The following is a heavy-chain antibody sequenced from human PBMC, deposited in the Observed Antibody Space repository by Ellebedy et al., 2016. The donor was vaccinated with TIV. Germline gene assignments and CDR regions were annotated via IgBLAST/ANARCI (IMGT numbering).Heavy chain of an antibody. CDR2: ISTYHGKT. V-gene: IGHV1-18*01. D-gene: IGHD6-13*01. CDR1: GYTFTTYG. Sequence: AASVKVSCKASGYTFTTYGITWVRQAPGQGLEWVGWISTYHGKTFYAQNLKGRVTMTTDTSTNTAYMALRSLKSDDTAVYYCARGWYLDFWGQGILVTVSS. J-gene: IGHJ4*02. CDR3: ARGWYLDF.